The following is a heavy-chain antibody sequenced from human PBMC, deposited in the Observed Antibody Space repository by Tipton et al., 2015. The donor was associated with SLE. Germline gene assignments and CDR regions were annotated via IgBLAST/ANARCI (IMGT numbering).Heavy chain of an antibody. V-gene: IGHV4-61*05. Sequence: TLSLTCTVSGGSINSRSHYWAWVRQPPGKGLEWIGYIYYSGSTNYNPPLKSRVTISVDTSKNQFSLKLSSVTAADTAVYYCARDPTYGGNSGLDYWGQGTLVTVSS. CDR1: GGSINSRSHY. CDR3: ARDPTYGGNSGLDY. J-gene: IGHJ4*02. D-gene: IGHD4-23*01. CDR2: IYYSGST.